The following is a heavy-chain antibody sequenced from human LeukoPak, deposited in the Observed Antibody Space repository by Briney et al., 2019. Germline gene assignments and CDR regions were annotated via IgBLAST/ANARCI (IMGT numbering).Heavy chain of an antibody. CDR1: GYTFTSYD. CDR3: ARGPHRLRSHLFGY. J-gene: IGHJ4*02. V-gene: IGHV1-8*01. D-gene: IGHD4-17*01. CDR2: MNPNNGNT. Sequence: ASVKLSCKASGYTFTSYDINWVRQATRQGLGWMGWMNPNNGNTGYAQKSQGRVTMTRNTSISTAYMELSSLRWEDTAVYYCARGPHRLRSHLFGYWGQGTPVSVSS.